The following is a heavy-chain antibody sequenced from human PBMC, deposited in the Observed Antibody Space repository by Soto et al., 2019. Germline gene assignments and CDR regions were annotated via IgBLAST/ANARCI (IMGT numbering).Heavy chain of an antibody. CDR2: ISYDGSNK. Sequence: GGSLRLSCAASGFTFSSYGMHWVRQAPGNGLEWVAVISYDGSNKYYADSVKGRFTISRDNSKNTLYLQMNSLRAEDTAVYYCAKDPRYRLAMHVDTAMVTYYFDYWGQGTLVTVSS. D-gene: IGHD5-18*01. V-gene: IGHV3-30*18. CDR3: AKDPRYRLAMHVDTAMVTYYFDY. CDR1: GFTFSSYG. J-gene: IGHJ4*02.